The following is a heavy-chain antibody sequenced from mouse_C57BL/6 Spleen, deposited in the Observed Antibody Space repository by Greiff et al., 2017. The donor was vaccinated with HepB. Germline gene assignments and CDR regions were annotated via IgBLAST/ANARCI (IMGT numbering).Heavy chain of an antibody. CDR3: ARYGWSYYAMDY. D-gene: IGHD2-3*01. Sequence: QVQLQQSGAELARPGASVKLSCKASGYTFTSYGISWVKQRTGQGLEWIGESYPRSGNTYYNEKFKGKATLTADKSSSTAYMELRSLTSEDSAVYFCARYGWSYYAMDYWGQGTSVTVSS. CDR1: GYTFTSYG. CDR2: SYPRSGNT. J-gene: IGHJ4*01. V-gene: IGHV1-81*01.